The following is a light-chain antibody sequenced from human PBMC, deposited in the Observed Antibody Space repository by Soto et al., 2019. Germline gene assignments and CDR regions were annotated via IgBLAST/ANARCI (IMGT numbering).Light chain of an antibody. CDR3: HQYHTTPPT. CDR2: WAS. CDR1: QSVLHSTYKNKY. J-gene: IGKJ4*01. V-gene: IGKV4-1*01. Sequence: DIVMTQSPDSLAVSLGVSSTINCKSSQSVLHSTYKNKYLAWYQQKPGQPPKMLIYWASTRESGVPDRFSGSGSGTDFTLTISILQAEDVAVYYCHQYHTTPPTFGGGTKVEIK.